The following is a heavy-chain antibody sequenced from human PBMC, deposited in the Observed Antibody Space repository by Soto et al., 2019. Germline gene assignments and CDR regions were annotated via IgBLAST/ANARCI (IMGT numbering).Heavy chain of an antibody. CDR1: GFTFSSYA. CDR3: AKIYCSGGSCYSLAFDI. J-gene: IGHJ3*02. D-gene: IGHD2-15*01. Sequence: EVQLLESGGGLVQPGGSLRLSCAASGFTFSSYAMSWVRQAPGKGLEWVSAISGSGGSTYYADSVKGRFTISRDNSKNTLYLQMNSLRAEDTAVYYCAKIYCSGGSCYSLAFDIWGQGTMVTVSS. CDR2: ISGSGGST. V-gene: IGHV3-23*01.